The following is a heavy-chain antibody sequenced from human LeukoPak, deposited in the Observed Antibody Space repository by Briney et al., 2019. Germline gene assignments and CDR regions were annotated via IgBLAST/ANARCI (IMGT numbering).Heavy chain of an antibody. Sequence: GRSLRLSCETSGFTFSRFALHWVRQAPGEGLQWVAVISYDGGNERYSDSVKGRFTVSRDNSKNTLYLQMNSLRAEDTAVYYCAKTTTTLHHYYYYMDVWGKGTTVTVSS. CDR2: ISYDGGNE. V-gene: IGHV3-30-3*02. CDR3: AKTTTTLHHYYYYMDV. J-gene: IGHJ6*03. CDR1: GFTFSRFA. D-gene: IGHD1-1*01.